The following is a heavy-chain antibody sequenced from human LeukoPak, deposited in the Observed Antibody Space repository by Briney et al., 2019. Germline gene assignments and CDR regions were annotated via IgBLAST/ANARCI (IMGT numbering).Heavy chain of an antibody. CDR2: IYTSGST. Sequence: PSETLSLTCTVSGGSISSYYWSWIRQPAGKGLEWIGRIYTSGSTNYNPSLKSRVTMSVDTSKNQFSLKLSSVTAADTAVYYCARDPNGPERSEVHITIFGVVTSERGYFDYWGRGTLVTVSS. CDR1: GGSISSYY. V-gene: IGHV4-4*07. CDR3: ARDPNGPERSEVHITIFGVVTSERGYFDY. D-gene: IGHD3-3*01. J-gene: IGHJ4*02.